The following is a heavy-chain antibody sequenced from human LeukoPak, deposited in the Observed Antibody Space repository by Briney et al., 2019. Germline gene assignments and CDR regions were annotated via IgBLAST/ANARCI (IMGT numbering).Heavy chain of an antibody. V-gene: IGHV3-13*01. CDR2: IGTAGDT. CDR3: AKVHSSSWYVWSFDY. D-gene: IGHD6-13*01. CDR1: GFTFSSYD. Sequence: GGSLRLSCAASGFTFSSYDMHWVRQATGKGLEWVSAIGTAGDTYYPGSVKGRFTISRDNSKNTLYLQMNSLRAEDTALYFCAKVHSSSWYVWSFDYWGQGTLVTVSS. J-gene: IGHJ4*02.